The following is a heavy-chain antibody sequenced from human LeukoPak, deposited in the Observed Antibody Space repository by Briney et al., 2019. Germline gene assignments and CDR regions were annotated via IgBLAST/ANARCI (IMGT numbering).Heavy chain of an antibody. V-gene: IGHV4-34*01. D-gene: IGHD5-12*01. CDR1: GGSFSGYY. CDR3: ARGSSIAATLTY. Sequence: PSETLSLTCAVYGGSFSGYYWSWIRQPPGKGLEWIGSIYHSGTTYYNPSLKSRITISLDTSKNQSSLKLTSVTAADTAVYYCARGSSIAATLTYWGQGTLVTVSS. J-gene: IGHJ4*02. CDR2: IYHSGTT.